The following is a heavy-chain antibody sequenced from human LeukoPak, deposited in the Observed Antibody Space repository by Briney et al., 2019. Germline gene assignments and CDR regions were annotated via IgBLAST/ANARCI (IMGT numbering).Heavy chain of an antibody. V-gene: IGHV4-61*02. Sequence: SETLSLTCTVSGDSITSGTYAWSWIRQPAGKGLEWIGRIYATGSTKYNPSLQSRVTISLDTSKNHFSLNLSSMTAADTDVYYCARGPLLQYFHHWGQGALVTVSS. J-gene: IGHJ1*01. CDR3: ARGPLLQYFHH. CDR1: GDSITSGTYA. D-gene: IGHD3-10*01. CDR2: IYATGST.